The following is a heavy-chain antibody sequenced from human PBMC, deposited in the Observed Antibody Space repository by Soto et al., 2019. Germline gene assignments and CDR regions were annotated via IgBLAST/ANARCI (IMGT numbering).Heavy chain of an antibody. V-gene: IGHV1-69*01. Sequence: QVQLVQSGAEVKKPGSSVKVSCKASGGTFSSYAISWVRQAPGQGLEWMGGIIPIFGTANYAQRFQGRVTINADESTSTAYMELSSLSSEDTAVYYCASAQGLTYYGSGSYYVDWGQASLVTVSS. CDR3: ASAQGLTYYGSGSYYVD. J-gene: IGHJ4*02. CDR2: IIPIFGTA. D-gene: IGHD3-10*01. CDR1: GGTFSSYA.